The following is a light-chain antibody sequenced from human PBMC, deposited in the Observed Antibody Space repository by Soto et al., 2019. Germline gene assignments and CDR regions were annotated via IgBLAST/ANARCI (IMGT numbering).Light chain of an antibody. J-gene: IGKJ5*01. Sequence: EISMTQFPAILSASPGGGATLSCRAAQDVTTNFAWYQLRLGQPPRLLIYDISTRATGVPARFSGSGSGTDFTLTISGLQSEDFALYFCQQYNNWPFSFGPGTRLEIK. CDR2: DIS. CDR1: QDVTTN. CDR3: QQYNNWPFS. V-gene: IGKV3-15*01.